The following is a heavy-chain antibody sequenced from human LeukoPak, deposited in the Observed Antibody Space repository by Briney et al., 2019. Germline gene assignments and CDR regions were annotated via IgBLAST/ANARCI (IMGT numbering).Heavy chain of an antibody. V-gene: IGHV4-4*07. CDR2: IYTSGST. CDR3: ARDSWSGYYIPAYYMDV. Sequence: SETLSLTCTVSGGSISSYYWSWIRQPAGKGLEWIGRIYTSGSTNYNPSLKSRVTMSVDTSKNQFSLKLSSVTAADTAVYYCARDSWSGYYIPAYYMDVWGKGTTVTVSS. CDR1: GGSISSYY. D-gene: IGHD3-3*01. J-gene: IGHJ6*03.